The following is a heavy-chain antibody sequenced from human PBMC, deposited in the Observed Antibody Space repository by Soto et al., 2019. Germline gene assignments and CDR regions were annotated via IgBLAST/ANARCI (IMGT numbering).Heavy chain of an antibody. CDR3: AREGWAGYSSSWYGY. V-gene: IGHV1-18*01. J-gene: IGHJ4*02. D-gene: IGHD6-13*01. CDR2: ISAYNGNT. CDR1: GYTFTSYG. Sequence: ASVKVSCKASGYTFTSYGISWVRQAPGQGLEWMGWISAYNGNTNYAQKLQGRVTMTPDTSTSTAYMELRSLRSDDTAVYYCAREGWAGYSSSWYGYWGQGTLVTVSS.